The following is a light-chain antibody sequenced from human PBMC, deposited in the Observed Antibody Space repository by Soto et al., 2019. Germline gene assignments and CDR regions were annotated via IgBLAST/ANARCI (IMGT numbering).Light chain of an antibody. V-gene: IGKV3-20*01. Sequence: EIVLTQSPGTLSLSPGERATLSCSASQSVSSSYLAWYQQKPGQAPRLLIYGASSRATGIPDRFSGSGSGTDFTLTISRLEPEDFAVYYCQQYGSSPMTFCHGTKLEIK. J-gene: IGKJ2*01. CDR2: GAS. CDR3: QQYGSSPMT. CDR1: QSVSSSY.